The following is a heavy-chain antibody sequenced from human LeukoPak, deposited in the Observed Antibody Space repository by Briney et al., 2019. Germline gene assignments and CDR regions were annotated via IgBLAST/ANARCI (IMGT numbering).Heavy chain of an antibody. J-gene: IGHJ4*02. D-gene: IGHD3-10*01. Sequence: GGSLRLTCAASGFSFDDFAMHWVRQAPGKGLEWVSGITWNGGTIDYADSVKGRFTISRDNAKNSLYLQMNSLRAEDTALYYCATRYASGPIADYWGQGTLVTVSS. CDR2: ITWNGGTI. V-gene: IGHV3-9*01. CDR3: ATRYASGPIADY. CDR1: GFSFDDFA.